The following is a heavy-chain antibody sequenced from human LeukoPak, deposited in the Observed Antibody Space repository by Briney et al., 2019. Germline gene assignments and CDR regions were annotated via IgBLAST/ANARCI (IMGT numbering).Heavy chain of an antibody. V-gene: IGHV3-21*01. CDR3: TRGAVTGWRFDS. CDR1: GFTFTYYG. D-gene: IGHD6-19*01. J-gene: IGHJ4*02. Sequence: GGSLTLSCAASGFTFTYYGMTWVRQAQGGGVEWVSSISSSSSYIYYSDSVKGGFTISRDKEKNSLYLQMNRQKEEDTAVYYCTRGAVTGWRFDSWGQGTLVTVSS. CDR2: ISSSSSYI.